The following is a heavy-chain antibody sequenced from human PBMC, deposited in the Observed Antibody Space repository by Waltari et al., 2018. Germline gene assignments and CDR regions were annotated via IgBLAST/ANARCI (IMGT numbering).Heavy chain of an antibody. Sequence: EVQLVESGGGLVQPGGSLRLSCAASGFTVSSYYMSWVRQAPGKGLEWVSVIYSGGSTYYADSVKGRFTISRDNSKNTLYLQMNSLRVEDTAVYYCASRVITMVRGPYYFDYWGQGTLVTVSS. V-gene: IGHV3-66*02. J-gene: IGHJ4*02. D-gene: IGHD3-10*01. CDR1: GFTVSSYY. CDR3: ASRVITMVRGPYYFDY. CDR2: IYSGGST.